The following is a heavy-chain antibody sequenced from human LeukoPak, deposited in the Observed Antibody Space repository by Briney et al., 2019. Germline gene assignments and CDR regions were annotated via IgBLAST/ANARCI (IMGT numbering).Heavy chain of an antibody. CDR3: TRDTDYGSATNYFDS. D-gene: IGHD3-10*01. CDR2: ISWEGQTT. V-gene: IGHV3-43*01. J-gene: IGHJ4*02. CDR1: GFTFDDYA. Sequence: GGSLRLSCAASGFTFDDYAMHWVRQAPGKGLEWVALISWEGQTTYYADSVRGWFTISRDNSKNSLYLQMNSLRTEDTAFYYCTRDTDYGSATNYFDSWGQGTLVSVSS.